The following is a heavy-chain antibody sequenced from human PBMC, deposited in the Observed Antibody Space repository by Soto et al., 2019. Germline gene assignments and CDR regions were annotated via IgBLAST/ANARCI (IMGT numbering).Heavy chain of an antibody. CDR2: ISYDGSNK. J-gene: IGHJ6*02. CDR1: GFTFSSYG. Sequence: QVQLVESGGGVVQPGRSLRLSCAASGFTFSSYGMHWVRQAPGKGLEWVAVISYDGSNKYYADSVKGRFTISRDNSKNTLYRQMKGLRAEDTAVYYCAKDAELHYYYYGMDVWGQGTTVTVSS. CDR3: AKDAELHYYYYGMDV. V-gene: IGHV3-30*18. D-gene: IGHD1-7*01.